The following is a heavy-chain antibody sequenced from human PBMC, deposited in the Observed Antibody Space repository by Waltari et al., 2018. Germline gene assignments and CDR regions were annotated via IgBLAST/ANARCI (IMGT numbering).Heavy chain of an antibody. CDR1: GGSISSSSYY. CDR2: IDCSGSA. V-gene: IGHV4-39*01. Sequence: QLQLQESGPGLVKPSETLSLTCTVSGGSISSSSYYWGWIRQPPGKGLEWIGSIDCSGSAYYRPPLKSRVTTSVDTSKNQVSLKLTSVTAADTAVYYWSGHGALRTKFDYWGQGSLVTVSS. CDR3: SGHGALRTKFDY. D-gene: IGHD1-1*01. J-gene: IGHJ4*02.